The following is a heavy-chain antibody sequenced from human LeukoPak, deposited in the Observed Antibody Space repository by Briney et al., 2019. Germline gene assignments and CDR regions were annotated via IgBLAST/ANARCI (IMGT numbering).Heavy chain of an antibody. D-gene: IGHD3-3*01. Sequence: PGGSLRHSCAASGFTFSNAWMSWVRQAPGKGLEWVSRIKSKTDGGTTDYAAPVKGRFTISRDDSKNTLYLQMNSLKTEDTAVYYCTTVHNVLRFLEWLPGWFDPWGQGTLVTVSS. J-gene: IGHJ5*02. V-gene: IGHV3-15*01. CDR2: IKSKTDGGTT. CDR1: GFTFSNAW. CDR3: TTVHNVLRFLEWLPGWFDP.